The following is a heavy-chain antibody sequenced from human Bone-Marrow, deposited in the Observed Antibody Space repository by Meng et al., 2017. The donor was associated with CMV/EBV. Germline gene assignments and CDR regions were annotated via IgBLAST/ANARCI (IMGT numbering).Heavy chain of an antibody. V-gene: IGHV1-69*08. Sequence: SVKVSCKSSGDTFITYTFSWVRQAPGQGLEWMGQIIPILGKPKYAQKFQDRITITADRSTSTAFMELSSLRSEDTAVYYCARGSRPYLVVVPSFGYYSGMDVWGQGTTVTVSS. J-gene: IGHJ6*02. D-gene: IGHD2-2*01. CDR2: IIPILGKP. CDR1: GDTFITYT. CDR3: ARGSRPYLVVVPSFGYYSGMDV.